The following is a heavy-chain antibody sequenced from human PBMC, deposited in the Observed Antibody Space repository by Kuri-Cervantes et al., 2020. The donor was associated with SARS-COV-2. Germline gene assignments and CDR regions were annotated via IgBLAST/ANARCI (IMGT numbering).Heavy chain of an antibody. Sequence: SETLSLTCTVSGVSVGSSRCYWGWIRQPPGKGLEWLGTIYYSGSTYYNPSLKSRVTISVDTSWNQFSLKLSSVTASDTAVYYCATSYYYDSSGYYGWFDPWGQGVLVTVSS. J-gene: IGHJ5*02. CDR1: GVSVGSSRCY. CDR2: IYYSGST. D-gene: IGHD3-22*01. V-gene: IGHV4-39*01. CDR3: ATSYYYDSSGYYGWFDP.